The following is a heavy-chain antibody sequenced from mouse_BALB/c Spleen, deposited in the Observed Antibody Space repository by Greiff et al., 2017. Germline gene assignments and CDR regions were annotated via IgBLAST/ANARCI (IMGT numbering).Heavy chain of an antibody. D-gene: IGHD1-1*01. Sequence: VKLMESGPGLVAPSQSLSISCTVSGFSLTSYGVHWVRQPPGKGLEWLGVIWAGGSTNYNSALMSRLSISKGNSKGKVFLKMHSLQTDDTAMYYCARGCGSSYRGFAYWGQGTLVTVSA. CDR3: ARGCGSSYRGFAY. V-gene: IGHV2-9*02. CDR2: IWAGGST. J-gene: IGHJ3*01. CDR1: GFSLTSYG.